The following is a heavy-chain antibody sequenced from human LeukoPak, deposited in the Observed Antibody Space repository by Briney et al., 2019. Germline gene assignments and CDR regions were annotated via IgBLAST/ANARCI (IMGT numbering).Heavy chain of an antibody. Sequence: GGSLRLSCAASGFTFSSYAMSWVRQPPGKGLEWVSAISGSGGGTYYADSVKGRFTISRDNSKNTLYLQMNSLRAEDTAVYYCARGLYSGYGSDYWGQGTLVTVSS. CDR3: ARGLYSGYGSDY. D-gene: IGHD5-12*01. V-gene: IGHV3-23*01. CDR1: GFTFSSYA. J-gene: IGHJ4*02. CDR2: ISGSGGGT.